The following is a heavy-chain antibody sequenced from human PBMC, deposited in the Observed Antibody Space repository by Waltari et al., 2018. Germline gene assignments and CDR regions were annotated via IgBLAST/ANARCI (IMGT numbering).Heavy chain of an antibody. CDR3: ASSRTAAAAGTVFDY. D-gene: IGHD6-13*01. Sequence: QVQLQQWGAGLLKPSETLSLTCAVYGGSFSGYYWSWIRQPPGKGLEWIGEINHSGSTNYNPSLKSRVTISVDTSKNQFSLKLSSVTAADTAVYYCASSRTAAAAGTVFDYWGQGTLVTVSS. CDR1: GGSFSGYY. V-gene: IGHV4-34*01. J-gene: IGHJ4*02. CDR2: INHSGST.